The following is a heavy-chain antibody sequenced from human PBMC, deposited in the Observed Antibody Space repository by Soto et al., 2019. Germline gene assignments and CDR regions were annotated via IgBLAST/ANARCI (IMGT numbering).Heavy chain of an antibody. CDR2: ISGSDEST. Sequence: EVQLLESGGNLVQPGGSLRLSCTGSGFTFSNYAMTWVRQAPGKGLEWVSAISGSDESTYYADSVKGRFTISRDNSNNTLYLQMNSLRAEDAAVYYCAKGRSASVAPNNYWGQGTLVTVSS. CDR3: AKGRSASVAPNNY. J-gene: IGHJ4*02. V-gene: IGHV3-23*01. CDR1: GFTFSNYA. D-gene: IGHD5-12*01.